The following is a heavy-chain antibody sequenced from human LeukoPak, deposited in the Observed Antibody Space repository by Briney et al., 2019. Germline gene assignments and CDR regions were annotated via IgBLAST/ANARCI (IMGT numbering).Heavy chain of an antibody. J-gene: IGHJ4*02. CDR2: INHSGST. V-gene: IGHV4-34*01. D-gene: IGHD7-27*01. CDR3: ARPSGDPLGDY. CDR1: GGSFSGYY. Sequence: PSETLSLTCAVYGGSFSGYYWSWIRQPPGKGLEWIGEINHSGSTNYNPSLKSRVTISVDTSKNQFSLKLSSVTAADTAVYYCARPSGDPLGDYWGQGTLVTVSS.